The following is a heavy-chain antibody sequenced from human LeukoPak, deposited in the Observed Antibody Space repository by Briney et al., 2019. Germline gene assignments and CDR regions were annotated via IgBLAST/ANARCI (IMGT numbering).Heavy chain of an antibody. CDR1: GFTFSSYG. CDR2: ISYDGSNK. V-gene: IGHV3-30*18. CDR3: AKDSSGPQD. Sequence: PGGSLRLSCAASGFTFSSYGMHWVRQAPGKGLEWVAVISYDGSNKYYADSVKGRFTVSRDNSRNTLYLQMDILTAEDTAVYYCAKDSSGPQDWGQGTLVTVSS. J-gene: IGHJ4*02.